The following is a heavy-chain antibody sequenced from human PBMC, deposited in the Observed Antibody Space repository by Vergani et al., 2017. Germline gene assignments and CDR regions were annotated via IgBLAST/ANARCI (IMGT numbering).Heavy chain of an antibody. V-gene: IGHV4-39*01. D-gene: IGHD3-22*01. CDR3: VSPRGLYYDSSGYYPDYYYGMDV. CDR1: GGSISSSSYY. J-gene: IGHJ6*02. CDR2: IYYSGST. Sequence: QLQLQESGPGLVKPSETLSLTCTVSGGSISSSSYYWGWIRQPPGKGLEWIGSIYYSGSTYYNPSLKSRVTISVDTSKNQFSLKLSSVTAADTAVYYCVSPRGLYYDSSGYYPDYYYGMDVWGQGTTVTVSS.